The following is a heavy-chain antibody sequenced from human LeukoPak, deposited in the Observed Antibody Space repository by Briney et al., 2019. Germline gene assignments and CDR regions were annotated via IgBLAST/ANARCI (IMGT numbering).Heavy chain of an antibody. CDR1: GFSFSSYE. CDR3: ARFITVVTSGAFDI. D-gene: IGHD4-23*01. V-gene: IGHV3-7*05. Sequence: GGSLRLSCAASGFSFSSYEMSWVRQAPGKGLEWVANIKQDGSEKYYVDSVRGRFSISRDNAKNSLYLQMNSLRAEDSAVYYCARFITVVTSGAFDIWGQGTMVTVSS. J-gene: IGHJ3*02. CDR2: IKQDGSEK.